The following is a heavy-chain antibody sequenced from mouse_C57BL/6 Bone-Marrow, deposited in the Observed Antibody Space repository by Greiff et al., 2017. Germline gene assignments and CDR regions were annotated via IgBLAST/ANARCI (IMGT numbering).Heavy chain of an antibody. Sequence: HVQLQQPGAELVKPGASVKLSCKASGYTFTSYWMHWVKQRPGQGLEWIGMIHPNSGSTNYNEKFKSKATLTVDKSSSTAYMQLSSLTSEDSAVYYCASGGYSTLAYWGQGTLVTVSA. D-gene: IGHD2-5*01. CDR3: ASGGYSTLAY. V-gene: IGHV1-64*01. J-gene: IGHJ3*01. CDR1: GYTFTSYW. CDR2: IHPNSGST.